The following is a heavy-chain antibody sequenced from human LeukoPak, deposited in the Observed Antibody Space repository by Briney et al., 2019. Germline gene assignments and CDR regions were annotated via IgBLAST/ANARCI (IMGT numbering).Heavy chain of an antibody. V-gene: IGHV4-59*01. CDR1: GGSISGYS. CDR3: ARGLKPFDS. Sequence: SETLSLTCTVSGGSISGYSWSWIRHPPGKGLEWLGYIYYSGSTNYNPSLKSRVTISVDASKNHFSLKLTSVTAADTAVYYCARGLKPFDSWGQGTLVTVSS. J-gene: IGHJ4*02. CDR2: IYYSGST.